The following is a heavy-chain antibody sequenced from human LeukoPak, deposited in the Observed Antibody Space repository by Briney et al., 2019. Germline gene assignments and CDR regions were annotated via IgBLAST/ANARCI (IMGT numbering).Heavy chain of an antibody. CDR1: GGSISSSSYY. CDR2: IYYSGST. Sequence: SETLSLTCTVSGGSISSSSYYWGWIRQPPGKGLEWIGSIYYSGSTYYNPSLKSRVTISVGTSKNQFSLKLSSVTAADTAVYYCASSGQGDYSNYAGHWFDPWGQGTLVTVSS. CDR3: ASSGQGDYSNYAGHWFDP. V-gene: IGHV4-39*01. J-gene: IGHJ5*02. D-gene: IGHD4-11*01.